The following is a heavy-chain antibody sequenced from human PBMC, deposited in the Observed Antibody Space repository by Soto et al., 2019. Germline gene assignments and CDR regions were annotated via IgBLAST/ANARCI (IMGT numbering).Heavy chain of an antibody. CDR2: MSFDGSNK. CDR1: GFTFRSYG. D-gene: IGHD3-10*01. J-gene: IGHJ6*02. Sequence: QVQLVESGGGVVQPGRSLRLSCAASGFTFRSYGMHWVRQAPGKGLEWVALMSFDGSNKYSADSVRGRFTISSDNSKSTLYLQMDILTPADTAVYYCAKAFGWELHLSHPYYNSGMDVWGQGTTFTVSS. CDR3: AKAFGWELHLSHPYYNSGMDV. V-gene: IGHV3-30*18.